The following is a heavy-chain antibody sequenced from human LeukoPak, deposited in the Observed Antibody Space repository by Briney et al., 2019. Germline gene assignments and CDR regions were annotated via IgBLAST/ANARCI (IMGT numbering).Heavy chain of an antibody. CDR2: IIPIFGTA. V-gene: IGHV1-69*01. CDR3: ARGGYAYSYRHFDY. CDR1: GGAFISYA. Sequence: VASVKVSCKASGGAFISYAISWVRQAPGQGLEWMGGIIPIFGTANYAQKFQGRVTITADESTSTAYMELSSLRSEDTAVYYCARGGYAYSYRHFDYWGQGTLVTVSS. D-gene: IGHD1-1*01. J-gene: IGHJ4*02.